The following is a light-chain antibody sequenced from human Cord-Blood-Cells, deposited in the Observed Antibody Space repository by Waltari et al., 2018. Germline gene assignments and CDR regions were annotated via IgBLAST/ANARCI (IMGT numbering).Light chain of an antibody. CDR2: DVS. Sequence: QSALTQPASVSGSPGQSITISCTGTSSAVGGYNYVPWYQQHPGKAPKLMIYDVSNRPSGVSNRCSGSKSGNTASLTISGLQAEDEADYYCSSYTSSSTLEVFGGGTKLTVL. V-gene: IGLV2-14*01. J-gene: IGLJ3*02. CDR3: SSYTSSSTLEV. CDR1: SSAVGGYNY.